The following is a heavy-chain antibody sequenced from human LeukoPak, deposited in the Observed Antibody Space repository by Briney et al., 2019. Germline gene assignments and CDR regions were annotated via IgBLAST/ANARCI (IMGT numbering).Heavy chain of an antibody. J-gene: IGHJ3*02. CDR2: INPNSGGT. V-gene: IGHV1-2*02. CDR3: ARGIWFGSDLRVYAFDI. CDR1: GYTFTGYY. D-gene: IGHD3-10*01. Sequence: GASVKVSCKASGYTFTGYYMHWVRQAPGQGLEWMGWINPNSGGTNYAQKFQGRVTMTRDTSISTAYMELSRLRSDDTAVYYCARGIWFGSDLRVYAFDIWGQGTMVTVSS.